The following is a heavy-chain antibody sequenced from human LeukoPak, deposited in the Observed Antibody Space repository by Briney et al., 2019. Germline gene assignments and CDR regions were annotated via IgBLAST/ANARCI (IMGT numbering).Heavy chain of an antibody. Sequence: PGGSLRLSCAASGFTFSTYAMNWVRQAPGKGLEWVSTISGSGGTPHYADSVKGRFTISRDNSKNTLYLQMNSLRAEDTAVYYCAKDPRMEVVVPAAIDWFDPWGQGTLVTVSS. CDR2: ISGSGGTP. D-gene: IGHD2-2*02. CDR1: GFTFSTYA. J-gene: IGHJ5*02. CDR3: AKDPRMEVVVPAAIDWFDP. V-gene: IGHV3-23*01.